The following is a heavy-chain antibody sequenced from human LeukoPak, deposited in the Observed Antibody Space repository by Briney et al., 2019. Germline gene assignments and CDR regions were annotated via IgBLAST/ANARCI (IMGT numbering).Heavy chain of an antibody. J-gene: IGHJ3*02. V-gene: IGHV3-74*03. Sequence: GGSLRLSCAASGFIFNTYDMHWVRQAPGKGLVWVSGTNTDGSSTMYADSVKGRFTIARDNAKNTLYLQMNSLRAEDTAVYYCARALRYFDWDDAFDIWGQGTMVTVSS. CDR2: TNTDGSST. CDR1: GFIFNTYD. D-gene: IGHD3-9*01. CDR3: ARALRYFDWDDAFDI.